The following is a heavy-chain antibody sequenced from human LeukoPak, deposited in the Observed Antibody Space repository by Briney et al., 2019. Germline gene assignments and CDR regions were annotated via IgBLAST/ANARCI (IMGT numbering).Heavy chain of an antibody. J-gene: IGHJ5*02. Sequence: GESLKISCKGSGYSFTSYWIGWVRQMPGKGLEWMGIIYPGDSDTRYSPSFQGQVTISADKSISTAYLQWSSLKASDTAMYYCARHPHDYERGVNWFDPWGQGTLVTVSS. CDR3: ARHPHDYERGVNWFDP. CDR1: GYSFTSYW. D-gene: IGHD4-17*01. V-gene: IGHV5-51*01. CDR2: IYPGDSDT.